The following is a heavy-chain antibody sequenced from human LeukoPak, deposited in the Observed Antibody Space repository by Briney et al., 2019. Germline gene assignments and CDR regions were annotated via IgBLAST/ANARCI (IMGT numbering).Heavy chain of an antibody. J-gene: IGHJ5*02. CDR2: IYTSGST. Sequence: SETLSLTCTVSGGSISSYYWSWIRQPAGKGLEWFGRIYTSGSTNYNPSLKSRVTMSVDTSKNRFSLKLSSVTAADTAVYYCASHIAAAAEGGFDPWGQGTLVTVSS. CDR1: GGSISSYY. CDR3: ASHIAAAAEGGFDP. D-gene: IGHD6-13*01. V-gene: IGHV4-4*07.